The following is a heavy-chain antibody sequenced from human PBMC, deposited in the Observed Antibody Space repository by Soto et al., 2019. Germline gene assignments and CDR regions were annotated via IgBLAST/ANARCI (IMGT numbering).Heavy chain of an antibody. CDR3: ARVGSNYYYYGMDV. V-gene: IGHV4-59*01. Sequence: SETLSLTCTVSGGSISSYYWIWIRQPPGKGLEWIGYIYYSGSTNYNPSLKSRVTISVDTSKNQFSLKLSSVTAADTAVYYCARVGSNYYYYGMDVWGQGTTVTVSS. CDR1: GGSISSYY. D-gene: IGHD4-4*01. J-gene: IGHJ6*02. CDR2: IYYSGST.